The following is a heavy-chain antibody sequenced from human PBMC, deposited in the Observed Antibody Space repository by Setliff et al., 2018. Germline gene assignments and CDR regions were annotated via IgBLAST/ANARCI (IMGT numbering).Heavy chain of an antibody. Sequence: GGSLRLSCVASGITFTSYAMSWVRQAPRKGLEWVSGGSTGKTDYADSVKGRFTMSRDSSTNTLYLQMNSLRGEDTAVYYCAKDLSSNTAASYFFDLWGQGTQVTVSS. D-gene: IGHD5-18*01. CDR1: GITFTSYA. CDR3: AKDLSSNTAASYFFDL. J-gene: IGHJ4*02. CDR2: GSTGKT. V-gene: IGHV3-23*01.